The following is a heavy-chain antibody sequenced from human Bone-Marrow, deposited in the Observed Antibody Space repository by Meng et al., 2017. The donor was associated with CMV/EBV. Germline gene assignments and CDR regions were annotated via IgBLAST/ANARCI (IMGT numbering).Heavy chain of an antibody. CDR1: GSTFTSYY. D-gene: IGHD6-19*01. J-gene: IGHJ4*02. CDR2: INPSGGST. V-gene: IGHV1-46*01. CDR3: ARGPNEYSSGWSFFDY. Sequence: SGSTFTSYYMHWVRQAPGQGLEWMGIINPSGGSTSYAQKFQGRVTMTRDTSTSTVYIELSSLRSEDTAVYYCARGPNEYSSGWSFFDYWGQGTLVTVSS.